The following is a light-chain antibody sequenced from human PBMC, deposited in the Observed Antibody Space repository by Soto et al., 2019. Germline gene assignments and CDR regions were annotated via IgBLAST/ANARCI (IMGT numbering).Light chain of an antibody. CDR3: QQYDNWPQT. J-gene: IGKJ1*01. V-gene: IGKV3D-15*01. CDR1: QRISTN. CDR2: GAS. Sequence: EIVMTESPATLSVTPGESATLSCRASQRISTNLAWYQHKRGQAPRLLIYGASTRATGIPARFSGSGSETEFTLTITSLQSEDFAVYYCQQYDNWPQTFGQATKVYIK.